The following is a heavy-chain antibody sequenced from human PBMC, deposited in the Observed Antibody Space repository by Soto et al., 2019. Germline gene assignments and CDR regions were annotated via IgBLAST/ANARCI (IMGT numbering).Heavy chain of an antibody. J-gene: IGHJ4*01. V-gene: IGHV3-23*01. D-gene: IGHD2-15*01. CDR2: ISGSGGTK. CDR1: GFTFSSYA. CDR3: AKDRLAATPYVFDS. Sequence: EVQLLESGGGLVQPGGSLRLSCAASGFTFSSYAMSLVRQAPGKGLEWVSGISGSGGTKYHADSFKDRFTISIDNSKNTLYLQMNSLRAVDMELYYCAKDRLAATPYVFDSLGHGILVTISS.